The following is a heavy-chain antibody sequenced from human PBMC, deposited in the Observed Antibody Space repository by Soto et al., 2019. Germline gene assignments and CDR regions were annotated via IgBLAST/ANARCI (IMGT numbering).Heavy chain of an antibody. CDR1: GDSVSSNSAA. J-gene: IGHJ4*02. CDR3: ARIIGPETGDLSLGFDY. D-gene: IGHD7-27*01. Sequence: SQTLSLTCAISGDSVSSNSAAWNWIRQSPSRGLEWLGRTYYRSKWYNDYAVSVKSRITINPDTSKNQFSLQLNSVTPEDTAVYYCARIIGPETGDLSLGFDYWGQGTLVTVSS. CDR2: TYYRSKWYN. V-gene: IGHV6-1*01.